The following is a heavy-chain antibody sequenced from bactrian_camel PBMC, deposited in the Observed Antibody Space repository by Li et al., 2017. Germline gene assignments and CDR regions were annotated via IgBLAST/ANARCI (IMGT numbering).Heavy chain of an antibody. D-gene: IGHD6*01. V-gene: IGHV3S67*01. Sequence: DVQLVESGGGSVQAGGSLRLTCAISGYTYRRCISWFRQAPGKERETVAAIDTLGATNYAESVKGRFTLSRDSAKNTISLEMNSLKSEDTALYYCATDGWVAGSSEVLGPYNYWGQGTQVTVS. CDR2: IDTLGAT. J-gene: IGHJ4*01. CDR1: GYTYRRC. CDR3: ATDGWVAGSSEVLGPYNY.